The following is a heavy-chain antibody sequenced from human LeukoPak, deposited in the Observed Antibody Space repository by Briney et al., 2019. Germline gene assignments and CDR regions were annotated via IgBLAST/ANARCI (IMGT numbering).Heavy chain of an antibody. J-gene: IGHJ4*02. V-gene: IGHV4-30-4*01. CDR1: GGSISSSSYY. CDR3: ARGPNYVWGSYQYFDY. Sequence: KSSETLSLTCTVSGGSISSSSYYWGWIRQPPGKGLEWIGYIYYSGSTYYNSSLKNRVIISVDTSKNQYSLKLSSVTAADTAVYYCARGPNYVWGSYQYFDYWGQGTLVTVSS. CDR2: IYYSGST. D-gene: IGHD3-16*02.